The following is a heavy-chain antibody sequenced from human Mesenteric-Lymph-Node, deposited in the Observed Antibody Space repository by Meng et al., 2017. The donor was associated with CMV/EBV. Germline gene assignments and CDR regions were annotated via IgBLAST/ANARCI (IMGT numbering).Heavy chain of an antibody. CDR3: ARDLVVVPAARYYYYYGMDV. CDR2: ISSSSSYI. CDR1: GFTFSSYS. Sequence: GESLKISCAASGFTFSSYSMNWVRQAPGKGLEWVSSISSSSSYIYYADSVKGRFTISRDNAKNSLYLQMNSLRAEDTAVYYCARDLVVVPAARYYYYYGMDVWGQGTTVTVSS. V-gene: IGHV3-21*01. D-gene: IGHD2-2*01. J-gene: IGHJ6*02.